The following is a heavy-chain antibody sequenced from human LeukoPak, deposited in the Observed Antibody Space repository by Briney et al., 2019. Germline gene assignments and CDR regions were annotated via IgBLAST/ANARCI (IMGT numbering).Heavy chain of an antibody. CDR2: IYPGDSDT. V-gene: IGHV5-51*01. Sequence: GASLQISCKGSGYSFTSYWIGWVSQMPGKGLGWMGIIYPGDSDTRYSPSFQGQVTISADKSISTAYLQWSSLKASDTAMYYCARHLYYDSSGYCDYWGQGTLVTVSS. CDR3: ARHLYYDSSGYCDY. D-gene: IGHD3-22*01. J-gene: IGHJ4*02. CDR1: GYSFTSYW.